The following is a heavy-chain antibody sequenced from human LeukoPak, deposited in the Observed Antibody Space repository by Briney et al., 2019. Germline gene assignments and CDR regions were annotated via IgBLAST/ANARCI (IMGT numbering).Heavy chain of an antibody. CDR2: ISGGGGTT. V-gene: IGHV3-23*01. CDR3: AKHKFGELLFESPPNWFDP. D-gene: IGHD3-10*01. Sequence: RLGGSLRLSCAASGFTFKTYAMNWVRQAPGKGLEWVSGISGGGGTTHYADSVKGRFTISRDNSKNTVYLQMNSLRAEDTAVYYRAKHKFGELLFESPPNWFDPWGQGTLVTVSS. J-gene: IGHJ5*02. CDR1: GFTFKTYA.